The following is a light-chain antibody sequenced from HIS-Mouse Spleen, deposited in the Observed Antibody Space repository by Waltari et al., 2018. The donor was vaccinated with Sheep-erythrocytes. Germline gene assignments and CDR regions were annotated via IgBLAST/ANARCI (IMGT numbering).Light chain of an antibody. Sequence: QSALTQPASVSGSPGQSITISCTGTSSDVGIYNLVSWYQQHPGKAPQLMIYEGSKRPSGVSNRFSGSKSGNTASLTISGLQAEDEADYYCCSYAGSSTYVVFGGGTKLTVL. V-gene: IGLV2-23*01. J-gene: IGLJ2*01. CDR1: SSDVGIYNL. CDR2: EGS. CDR3: CSYAGSSTYVV.